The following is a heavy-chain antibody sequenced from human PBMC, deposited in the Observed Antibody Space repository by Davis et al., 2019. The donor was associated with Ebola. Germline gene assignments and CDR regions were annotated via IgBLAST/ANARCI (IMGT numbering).Heavy chain of an antibody. CDR3: ARGYCSSTSCYGAFDI. CDR1: GYTFTSYG. J-gene: IGHJ3*02. D-gene: IGHD2-2*01. CDR2: ISAYNGNT. V-gene: IGHV1-18*01. Sequence: ASVKVSCKASGYTFTSYGISWVRQAPGQGLEWMGWISAYNGNTNYAQKLQGRVTMTTDTSTSTVYMELSSLRSEDTAVYYCARGYCSSTSCYGAFDIWGQGTMVTVSS.